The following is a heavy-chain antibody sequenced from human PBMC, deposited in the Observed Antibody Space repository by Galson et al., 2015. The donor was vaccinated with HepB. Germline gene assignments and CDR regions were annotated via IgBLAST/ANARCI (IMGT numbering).Heavy chain of an antibody. CDR2: IYFTGTT. V-gene: IGHV4-30-4*01. CDR3: ARDRGGGSFALDV. Sequence: TLSLTCNVSGGSIKSGDFYWTWVRRPPGKGLEWIGNIYFTGTTDHNSAFKSRLFISVDTSKNQFSLSLTSVTAADTAVYYCARDRGGGSFALDVWGQGTLVTVSS. D-gene: IGHD3-3*02. J-gene: IGHJ4*02. CDR1: GGSIKSGDFY.